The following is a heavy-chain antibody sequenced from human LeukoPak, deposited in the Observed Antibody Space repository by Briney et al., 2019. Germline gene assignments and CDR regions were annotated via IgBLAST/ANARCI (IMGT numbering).Heavy chain of an antibody. CDR2: MYYSGST. CDR3: ARQYYDSTGYYYFDN. CDR1: GDAITGSSYY. Sequence: SETLSLTCTVSGDAITGSSYYWGWIRQPPGKGLEWIGSMYYSGSTFSNPSLRSRVNMSADTSKNQFSLKLSSVTAADAAVYYCARQYYDSTGYYYFDNWGQGTQVTVSS. J-gene: IGHJ4*02. V-gene: IGHV4-39*01. D-gene: IGHD3-22*01.